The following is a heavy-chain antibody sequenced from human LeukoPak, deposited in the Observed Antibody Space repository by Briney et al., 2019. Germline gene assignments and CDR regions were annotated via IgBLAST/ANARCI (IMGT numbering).Heavy chain of an antibody. CDR3: AKSNGYGLIDY. CDR2: IYSSGNT. J-gene: IGHJ4*02. D-gene: IGHD5-12*01. V-gene: IGHV4-39*05. Sequence: SETPSLTCTVSGASISSSNYYWGWVRQSPGKGLEWIGNIYSSGNTYYNASLKSRVTMYIDTSKNQFSLKLSSVTAADTAMYYCAKSNGYGLIDYWGQGTLVTVSS. CDR1: GASISSSNYY.